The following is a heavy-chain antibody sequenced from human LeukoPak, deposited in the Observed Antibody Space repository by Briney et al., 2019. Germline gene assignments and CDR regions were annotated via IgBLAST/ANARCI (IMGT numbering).Heavy chain of an antibody. J-gene: IGHJ4*02. V-gene: IGHV4-4*07. Sequence: PSETLSLTCSVSGGSIGSYYWYWIRQPAGKGLEWIGRMYSGGSSNYNPSLKSRVTVSVDTSKNQFSLSLSSVTAADTAFYFCVRGPSISSRNEFDYWGQGTLVTVSS. D-gene: IGHD1-1*01. CDR1: GGSIGSYY. CDR2: MYSGGSS. CDR3: VRGPSISSRNEFDY.